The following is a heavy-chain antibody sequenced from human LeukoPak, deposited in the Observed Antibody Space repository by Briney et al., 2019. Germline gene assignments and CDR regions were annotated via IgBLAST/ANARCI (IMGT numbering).Heavy chain of an antibody. D-gene: IGHD6-25*01. CDR1: GGTFSNYA. CDR3: VRRQALRGRHKAFDP. CDR2: ITPMFGTA. V-gene: IGHV1-69*05. J-gene: IGHJ5*02. Sequence: ASVKVSCKASGGTFSNYAISWVRQAPGQGLKWLGGITPMFGTAKYAQKFQGRVTITTDESTTTAYMELISLRSEDTAVYYCVRRQALRGRHKAFDPWGQGTLVTVTS.